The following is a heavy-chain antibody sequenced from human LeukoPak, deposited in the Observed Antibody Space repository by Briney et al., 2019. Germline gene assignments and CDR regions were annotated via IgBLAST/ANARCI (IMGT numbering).Heavy chain of an antibody. CDR3: ARDVGRYSSSWYVGY. Sequence: GGSLRLSCAASGFTFSDYYMSWIRQAPGKGLEWVSYISSSGSTIYYADSVKGRFTISRDNAKNSLYLQMDSLRAEDTAVYYCARDVGRYSSSWYVGYWGQGTLVTVSS. J-gene: IGHJ4*02. V-gene: IGHV3-11*01. D-gene: IGHD6-13*01. CDR2: ISSSGSTI. CDR1: GFTFSDYY.